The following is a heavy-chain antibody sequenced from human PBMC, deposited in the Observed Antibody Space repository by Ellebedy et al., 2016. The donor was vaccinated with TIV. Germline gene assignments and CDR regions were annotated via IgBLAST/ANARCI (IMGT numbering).Heavy chain of an antibody. CDR2: ISRSSSTI. J-gene: IGHJ4*02. CDR1: GFTFSSYN. V-gene: IGHV3-48*04. D-gene: IGHD3-3*01. Sequence: GESLKISCAASGFTFSSYNMNWVRQAPGKGLEWVSYISRSSSTIYNADSVKGRFTISRDNAKNSLYLQMNSLRAEDTAVYYCARDGSSLEWLLPYYFDHWGQGAPVTVSS. CDR3: ARDGSSLEWLLPYYFDH.